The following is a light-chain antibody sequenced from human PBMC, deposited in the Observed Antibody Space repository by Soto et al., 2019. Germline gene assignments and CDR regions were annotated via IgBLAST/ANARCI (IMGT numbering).Light chain of an antibody. CDR3: QQYKSYPYT. J-gene: IGKJ2*01. CDR1: HDITNY. V-gene: IGKV1-16*01. Sequence: DTQMTQTPSSLSASVGDRVTITCRASHDITNYLAWFQQKPGKAPKSLIYATSTLQSEVPSRFSGSGFGADFTLTIDSLQPEDFATYYCQQYKSYPYTFGQGTKLEIK. CDR2: ATS.